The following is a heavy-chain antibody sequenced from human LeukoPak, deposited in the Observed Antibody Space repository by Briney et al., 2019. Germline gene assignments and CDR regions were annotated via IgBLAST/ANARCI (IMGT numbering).Heavy chain of an antibody. V-gene: IGHV3-23*01. CDR3: AKNVVFTRYFDS. Sequence: GGSLRLSCAASGSTFTNHAMSWVRQAPGKGLQWIAVISGGGRTTEYADSVKGRFTVSRDNSMNTLSLHMDSLRVEDTAIYYCAKNVVFTRYFDSWGQGTLVTVSS. CDR2: ISGGGRTT. CDR1: GSTFTNHA. D-gene: IGHD2-2*01. J-gene: IGHJ4*02.